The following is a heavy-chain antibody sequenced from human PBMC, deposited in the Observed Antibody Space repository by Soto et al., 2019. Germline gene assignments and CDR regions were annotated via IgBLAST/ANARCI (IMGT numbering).Heavy chain of an antibody. Sequence: QVQLQQWGAGLLKPSETLSLTCAVYGGSFSGYYWSWIRQPPGKGLGWIGEINHSGSTNYNPSLKSRVTISVDTSKNPFSLKLSSVTAADTAVYYCARGLDSGTLDYWGQGTLVTVSS. CDR3: ARGLDSGTLDY. CDR1: GGSFSGYY. V-gene: IGHV4-34*01. D-gene: IGHD6-19*01. J-gene: IGHJ4*02. CDR2: INHSGST.